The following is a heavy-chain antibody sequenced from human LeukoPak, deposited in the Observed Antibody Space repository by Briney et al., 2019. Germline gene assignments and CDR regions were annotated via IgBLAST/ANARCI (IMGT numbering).Heavy chain of an antibody. CDR3: ARAIKRQLFPFDS. D-gene: IGHD6-13*01. CDR2: IWYDGSNI. CDR1: GISFSSHG. Sequence: GGSLRLSCAASGISFSSHGMHWVRRAPGKGLEWVAVIWYDGSNIYYADSVKGRFTISRDNSQNTLSLQMNSLRAEDTAVYYCARAIKRQLFPFDSWGQGTLVTVSS. V-gene: IGHV3-33*01. J-gene: IGHJ4*02.